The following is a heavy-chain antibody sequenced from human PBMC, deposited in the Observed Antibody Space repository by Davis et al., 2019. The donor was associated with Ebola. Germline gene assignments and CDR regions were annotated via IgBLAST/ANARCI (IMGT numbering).Heavy chain of an antibody. CDR3: ARDPDTAMASDAFDI. CDR1: GFTFSNAW. Sequence: GESLKISCAASGFTFSNAWMSWVHQAPGKGLEWVAVISYDGSNKYYADSVKGRFTISRDNAKNSLYLQMNSLRDEDTAVYYCARDPDTAMASDAFDIWGQGTMVTVSS. J-gene: IGHJ3*02. D-gene: IGHD5-18*01. CDR2: ISYDGSNK. V-gene: IGHV3-30*03.